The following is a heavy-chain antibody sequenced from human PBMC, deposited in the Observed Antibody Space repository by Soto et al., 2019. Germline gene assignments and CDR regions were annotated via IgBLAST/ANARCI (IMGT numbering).Heavy chain of an antibody. J-gene: IGHJ3*02. V-gene: IGHV3-23*01. CDR3: AKDVRAAPGPDAFDI. CDR2: VSGSGRST. D-gene: IGHD6-13*01. Sequence: GGSLRLSCAASGFTFSNYAMTWVRQAPGKGLEWVSAVSGSGRSTYYADSVKGRFTISRDNSKNTLYLQMNSLRVEDTALYYCAKDVRAAPGPDAFDIWGKGKMVTVPS. CDR1: GFTFSNYA.